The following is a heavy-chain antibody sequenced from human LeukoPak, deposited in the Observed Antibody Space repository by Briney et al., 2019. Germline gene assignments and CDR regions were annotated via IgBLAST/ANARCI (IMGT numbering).Heavy chain of an antibody. V-gene: IGHV3-48*02. Sequence: PGGSLGLSCAASGFTFSSYVMSWTRQAPGKGLEWVSYINHNAETIYYADSVKGRFTISRDNAKNVLYLQMNRLRDGDTAVYFCAREYCSSTSCYGMDVWGQGTTVTVSS. CDR1: GFTFSSYV. D-gene: IGHD2-2*01. J-gene: IGHJ6*02. CDR2: INHNAETI. CDR3: AREYCSSTSCYGMDV.